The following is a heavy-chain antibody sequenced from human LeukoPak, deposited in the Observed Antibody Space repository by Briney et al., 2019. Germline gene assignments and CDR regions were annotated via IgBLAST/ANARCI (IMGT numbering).Heavy chain of an antibody. CDR2: ISSSGSTI. Sequence: PGGSLRLSCAASGFTFSDYYMSWIRQAPGKGLEWVSYISSSGSTIYYADSVKGRFTISRDNAKNSLYLQMNSLRAEDTAVYYCARESQQWLVSYYYYYMDVWGKGTTVTISS. CDR3: ARESQQWLVSYYYYYMDV. CDR1: GFTFSDYY. J-gene: IGHJ6*03. V-gene: IGHV3-11*01. D-gene: IGHD6-19*01.